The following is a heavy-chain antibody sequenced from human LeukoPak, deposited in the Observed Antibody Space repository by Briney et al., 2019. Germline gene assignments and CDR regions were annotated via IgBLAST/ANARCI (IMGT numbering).Heavy chain of an antibody. Sequence: ASVKVSCKSSGSTFTSYGISWVRHAPGQGLEWMGGISAYNDNTNYTQKLQGRVTMTTDTSTSTAYMELRSLRSDDTAVYYCARDWVSLRGYYYGMDVWGQGTTVTVSS. J-gene: IGHJ6*02. V-gene: IGHV1-18*01. CDR2: ISAYNDNT. CDR1: GSTFTSYG. CDR3: ARDWVSLRGYYYGMDV. D-gene: IGHD5/OR15-5a*01.